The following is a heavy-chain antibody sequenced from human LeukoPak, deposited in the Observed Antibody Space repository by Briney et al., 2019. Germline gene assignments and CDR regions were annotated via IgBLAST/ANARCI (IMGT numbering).Heavy chain of an antibody. CDR2: IYYSGST. CDR1: GGSISSYY. D-gene: IGHD4-17*01. Sequence: SETLSLTCTVSGGSISSYYWSWIRQPPGKGLEWIGYIYYSGSTSYNPSLKSRVTISVDTSKNQFSLKLSSVTAADTAVYYCARLLNGDYGDYWGQGALVTVSS. J-gene: IGHJ4*02. V-gene: IGHV4-59*08. CDR3: ARLLNGDYGDY.